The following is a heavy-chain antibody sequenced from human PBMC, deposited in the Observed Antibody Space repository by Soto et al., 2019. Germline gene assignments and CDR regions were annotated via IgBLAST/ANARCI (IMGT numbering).Heavy chain of an antibody. D-gene: IGHD6-19*01. CDR3: ARGAGSIAVAIIDY. J-gene: IGHJ4*02. Sequence: QVQLQESGPGLVKPSQTLSLTCTVSGGSISSGGYYWSWIRQHPGKGLEWIGYIYYSGSTYYNPSLKSRVTISVDTSKNRFSLKLSSVTAADTAVYYCARGAGSIAVAIIDYWGQGTLVTVSS. CDR2: IYYSGST. CDR1: GGSISSGGYY. V-gene: IGHV4-31*03.